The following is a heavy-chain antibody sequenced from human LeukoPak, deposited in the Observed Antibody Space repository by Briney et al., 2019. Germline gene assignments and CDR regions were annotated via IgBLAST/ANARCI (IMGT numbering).Heavy chain of an antibody. V-gene: IGHV1-18*01. CDR3: ARVLGYCSGGSCYSGWFDP. D-gene: IGHD2-15*01. CDR2: ISAYNGNT. CDR1: GYTFTSYG. J-gene: IGHJ5*02. Sequence: GASVKVSCKASGYTFTSYGISWVRQAPGQGLEWMGWISAYNGNTNYAQKLQGRVTMTTDTSTSTAYMELRSLRSDDTAVYYCARVLGYCSGGSCYSGWFDPWGPGTLVTVSS.